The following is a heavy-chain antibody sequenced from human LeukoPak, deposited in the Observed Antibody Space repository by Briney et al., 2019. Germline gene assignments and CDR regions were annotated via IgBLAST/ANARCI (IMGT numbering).Heavy chain of an antibody. J-gene: IGHJ6*02. Sequence: ASVKVSCKASGGTFSSYAISWVRQAPGQGLEWMGGIIPIFGTANYAQKFQGRVTITADESTSTAYMELSSLRSEDTAVYYCALYCSGGSCYYYYGMDVWGQGTTVTVSS. V-gene: IGHV1-69*13. CDR1: GGTFSSYA. D-gene: IGHD2-15*01. CDR3: ALYCSGGSCYYYYGMDV. CDR2: IIPIFGTA.